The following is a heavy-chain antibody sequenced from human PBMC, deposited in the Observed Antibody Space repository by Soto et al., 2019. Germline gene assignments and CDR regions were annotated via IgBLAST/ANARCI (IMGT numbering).Heavy chain of an antibody. CDR1: GYTFTSYG. CDR3: ARSPIIYGDYVLRFQH. Sequence: ASVKVSCKASGYTFTSYGISWVRQAPGQGLEWMGWISAYNGNTNYAQKLQGRVTMTTDTSTSTAYMELRSLRSDDTAVYYCARSPIIYGDYVLRFQHWGQGTLVTVSS. V-gene: IGHV1-18*01. D-gene: IGHD4-17*01. J-gene: IGHJ1*01. CDR2: ISAYNGNT.